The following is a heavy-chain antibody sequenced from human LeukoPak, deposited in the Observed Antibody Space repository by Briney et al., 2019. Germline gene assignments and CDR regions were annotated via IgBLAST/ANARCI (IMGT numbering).Heavy chain of an antibody. J-gene: IGHJ3*02. V-gene: IGHV3-48*02. CDR1: GFTFNAYS. CDR2: ITSSSTII. D-gene: IGHD2-21*01. CDR3: AKDLFNALDI. Sequence: GGSLRLSCAASGFTFNAYSMNWVRQTPGKGLEWVSFITSSSTIIYYADSVKGRFTISRDNAKNSLYLQLYSLRKYDTAIYYCAKDLFNALDIWGQGTMVTVSS.